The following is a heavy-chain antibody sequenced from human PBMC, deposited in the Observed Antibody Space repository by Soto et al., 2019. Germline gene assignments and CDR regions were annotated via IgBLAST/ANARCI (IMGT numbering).Heavy chain of an antibody. CDR3: ARGAIMVRDDGMDV. CDR2: IYYSGST. J-gene: IGHJ6*02. V-gene: IGHV4-59*01. Sequence: QVQLQESGTGLVKPSETLSLTCTVSGGSISSYYWSWIRQPPGKGLEWIGYIYYSGSTNYYPSLKILGTISLDTSKNQFSLKLSSVTAADTAVYYCARGAIMVRDDGMDVWGQGSTVTVS. D-gene: IGHD3-10*01. CDR1: GGSISSYY.